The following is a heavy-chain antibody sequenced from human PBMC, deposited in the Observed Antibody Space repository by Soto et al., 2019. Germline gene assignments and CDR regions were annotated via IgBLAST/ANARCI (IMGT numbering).Heavy chain of an antibody. Sequence: PSETLSLSCTVSGGSISSSSYYWGWIRQPPGKGLEWIGSIYYSGSTYYNPSLKSRVTISVDTSKNQFSLKLSSVTAADTAVYYCARQAGSSWYDHYYYYGMDVWGQGTTVT. J-gene: IGHJ6*02. D-gene: IGHD6-13*01. CDR3: ARQAGSSWYDHYYYYGMDV. CDR1: GGSISSSSYY. V-gene: IGHV4-39*01. CDR2: IYYSGST.